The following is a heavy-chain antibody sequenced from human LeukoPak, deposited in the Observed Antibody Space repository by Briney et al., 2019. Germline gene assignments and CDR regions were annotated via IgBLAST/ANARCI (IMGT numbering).Heavy chain of an antibody. CDR1: GYTFSTYA. CDR3: ARVGGSSGWYDVFDI. Sequence: GGSLRLSCAASGYTFSTYAMSGVRQAPGEGLEWVSAISGSAGSTYYADSVKGRFTISRDNAKNSLYLQMHSLRDEDTAVYYCARVGGSSGWYDVFDIWGQGTMVTVSS. D-gene: IGHD6-19*01. CDR2: ISGSAGST. V-gene: IGHV3-23*01. J-gene: IGHJ3*02.